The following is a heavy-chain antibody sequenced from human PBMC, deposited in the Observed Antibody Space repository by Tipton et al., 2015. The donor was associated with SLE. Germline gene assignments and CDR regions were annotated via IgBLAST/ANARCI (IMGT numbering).Heavy chain of an antibody. J-gene: IGHJ5*02. Sequence: SLRLSCAASGFTFSGHATSWVRQAPGKGLEWVSSISGDGDSTFYSDSVKGRFTISRDNSKKTLYLQMNNLSAADTAVYYCAKGGIQLWLDNWGQGTLVTVSS. CDR1: GFTFSGHA. V-gene: IGHV3-23*01. CDR3: AKGGIQLWLDN. CDR2: ISGDGDST. D-gene: IGHD5-18*01.